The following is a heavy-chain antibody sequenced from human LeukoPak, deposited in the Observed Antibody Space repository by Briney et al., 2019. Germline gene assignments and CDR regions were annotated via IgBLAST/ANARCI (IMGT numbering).Heavy chain of an antibody. J-gene: IGHJ4*02. Sequence: PGGSLRLSCAASGFTFSSYSMNWVRQAPGKGLEWVSSISSSSSYIYYADSVKGRFTISRDNAKNSLYLQMNSLRAEDTAVYYCARDREGASDFDYWGQGTLVTVSS. V-gene: IGHV3-21*01. CDR3: ARDREGASDFDY. CDR1: GFTFSSYS. D-gene: IGHD1-26*01. CDR2: ISSSSSYI.